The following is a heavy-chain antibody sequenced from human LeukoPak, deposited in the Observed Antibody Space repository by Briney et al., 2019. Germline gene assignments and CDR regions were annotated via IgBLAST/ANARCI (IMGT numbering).Heavy chain of an antibody. J-gene: IGHJ4*02. Sequence: VASVKVSCKASGYTFTGYYMHWVRQAPGQGLEWMGWINPNSGGTNYAQKFQGRVTMTRDTSISTAYMELSRLRSDDTAVYCCAREGGGSSYYFDYWGQGTLVTVSS. CDR3: AREGGGSSYYFDY. D-gene: IGHD2-15*01. CDR2: INPNSGGT. V-gene: IGHV1-2*02. CDR1: GYTFTGYY.